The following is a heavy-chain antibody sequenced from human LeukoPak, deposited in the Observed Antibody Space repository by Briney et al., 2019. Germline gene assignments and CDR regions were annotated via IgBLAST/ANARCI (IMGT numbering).Heavy chain of an antibody. CDR1: GGTFSSYA. Sequence: SVNVSCKASGGTFSSYAISWVRQAPGQGLEWMGRIIPIFGTANYAQKFQGRVTITTDESTSTAYMELSSLRSEDTAVYYCARAPRIYYYDSSGYYYVKWGQGTLVTVSS. J-gene: IGHJ4*02. D-gene: IGHD3-22*01. V-gene: IGHV1-69*05. CDR3: ARAPRIYYYDSSGYYYVK. CDR2: IIPIFGTA.